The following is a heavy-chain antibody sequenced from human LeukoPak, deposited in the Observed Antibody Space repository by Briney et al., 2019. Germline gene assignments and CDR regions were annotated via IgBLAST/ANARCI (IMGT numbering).Heavy chain of an antibody. J-gene: IGHJ4*02. Sequence: ASVKVSCKASGGTFSSYAISWVRQAPGQGLEWMGIINPSGGSTSYAQKFQGRVTMTRDTSTSTVYMELSSLRSEDTAVYYCAREGDDSSFDYWGQGTLVTVSS. D-gene: IGHD3-22*01. CDR1: GGTFSSYA. V-gene: IGHV1-46*01. CDR2: INPSGGST. CDR3: AREGDDSSFDY.